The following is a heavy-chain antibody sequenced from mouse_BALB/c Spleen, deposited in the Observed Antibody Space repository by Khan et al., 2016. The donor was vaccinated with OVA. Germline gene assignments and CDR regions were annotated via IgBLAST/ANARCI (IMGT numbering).Heavy chain of an antibody. CDR3: ANGNYGWFAC. V-gene: IGHV5-9-1*01. CDR1: GFTFSSFA. Sequence: EVELVESGGGLVKPGGSLKLSCAASGFTFSSFAMSWVRQTPEKSLEWVATISSAGTYTFYPDSLKGRFTISRDNAKNTLYLQMNSLRSEDTAMYYCANGNYGWFACWGQGTLVTVSA. D-gene: IGHD2-1*01. CDR2: ISSAGTYT. J-gene: IGHJ3*01.